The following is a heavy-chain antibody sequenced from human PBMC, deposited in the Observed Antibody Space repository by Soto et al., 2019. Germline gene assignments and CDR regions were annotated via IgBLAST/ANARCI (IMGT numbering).Heavy chain of an antibody. V-gene: IGHV3-30*03. CDR3: ASTYYDFWSGNPIDYYYYGMDV. Sequence: GGSLRLSCAASGFTFSSYGMHWVRQAPGKGLEWVAVISYDGSNKYYADSVKGRFTISRDNSKNTLYLQMNSLRAEDTAVYYCASTYYDFWSGNPIDYYYYGMDVWGQGTTVTVSS. D-gene: IGHD3-3*01. CDR2: ISYDGSNK. J-gene: IGHJ6*02. CDR1: GFTFSSYG.